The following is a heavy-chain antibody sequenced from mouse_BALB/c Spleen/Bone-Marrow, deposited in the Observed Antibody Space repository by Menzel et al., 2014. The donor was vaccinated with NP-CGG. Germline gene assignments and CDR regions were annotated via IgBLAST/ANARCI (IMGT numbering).Heavy chain of an antibody. Sequence: QVQLQQPGAELVKPGASVKLSCKASGYTFTSYYMYWVKQRPGQGLEWIGEINPSNGGTNFNEKFKSKATLTVDKSSSTAYMQLSSLTSEDSAVYYCTRSTKITYFDYWGQGTTLTVSS. D-gene: IGHD2-4*01. CDR1: GYTFTSYY. V-gene: IGHV1S81*02. CDR2: INPSNGGT. CDR3: TRSTKITYFDY. J-gene: IGHJ2*01.